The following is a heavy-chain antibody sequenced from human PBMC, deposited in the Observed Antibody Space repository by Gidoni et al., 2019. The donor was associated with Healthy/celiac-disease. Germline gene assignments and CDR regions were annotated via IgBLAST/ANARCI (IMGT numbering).Heavy chain of an antibody. J-gene: IGHJ4*02. Sequence: GRVTITADESTSTAYMELSSLRSEDTAVYYCARIGNGWVDYWGQGTLVTVSS. D-gene: IGHD1-1*01. V-gene: IGHV1-69*01. CDR3: ARIGNGWVDY.